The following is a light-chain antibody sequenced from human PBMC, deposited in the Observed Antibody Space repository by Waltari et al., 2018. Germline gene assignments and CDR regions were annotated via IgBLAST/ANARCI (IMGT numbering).Light chain of an antibody. Sequence: DIQMTQSPSSLSASVGDRVTITCRASQSISSNLNWYQQNPGKAPKLLIYAASSLQSGVPSRFSGSGAETDFTLTISSLQPEDFATYYCQQSYSTPYTFGQGTKREIK. CDR2: AAS. CDR1: QSISSN. J-gene: IGKJ2*01. CDR3: QQSYSTPYT. V-gene: IGKV1-39*01.